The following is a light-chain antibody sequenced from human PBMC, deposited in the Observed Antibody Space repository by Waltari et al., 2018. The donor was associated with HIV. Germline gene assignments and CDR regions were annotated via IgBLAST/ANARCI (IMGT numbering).Light chain of an antibody. J-gene: IGKJ1*01. Sequence: SSRAPQSNSSNYLDWYQQKPGQSPRLLIYGVSSRATGIPDRFSGSGSVTDFTLTISRLEAEDVAVYYCKQDGQSPWTFGQGTKVEIK. CDR3: KQDGQSPWT. CDR2: GVS. V-gene: IGKV3-20*01. CDR1: QSNSSNY.